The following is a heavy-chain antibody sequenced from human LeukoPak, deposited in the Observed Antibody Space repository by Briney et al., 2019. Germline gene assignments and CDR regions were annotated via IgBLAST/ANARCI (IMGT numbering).Heavy chain of an antibody. J-gene: IGHJ5*02. CDR2: ISAYNGNT. D-gene: IGHD3-3*01. CDR1: GYTFTSYG. Sequence: GASVKVSCKASGYTFTSYGISWARQAPGQGLEWMGWISAYNGNTNYAQKLQGRVTMTTDTSTSTAYMELRSLRSDDTAVYYCARDWITIFGVANWFDPWGQGTLVTVSS. V-gene: IGHV1-18*01. CDR3: ARDWITIFGVANWFDP.